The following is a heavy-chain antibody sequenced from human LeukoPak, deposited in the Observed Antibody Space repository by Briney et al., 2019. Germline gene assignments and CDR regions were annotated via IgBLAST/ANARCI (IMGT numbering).Heavy chain of an antibody. J-gene: IGHJ4*02. CDR3: AKGLYYYGSGPSFDY. Sequence: GGSLRLSCAASGFTFSSYGMSWVRQAPGKGLEWVSAISGSGGSTYYADSVKGRFTISRDNSKNTLYLQMNSLRAEDTAVYYCAKGLYYYGSGPSFDYWGQGTLVTVSS. D-gene: IGHD3-10*01. V-gene: IGHV3-23*01. CDR2: ISGSGGST. CDR1: GFTFSSYG.